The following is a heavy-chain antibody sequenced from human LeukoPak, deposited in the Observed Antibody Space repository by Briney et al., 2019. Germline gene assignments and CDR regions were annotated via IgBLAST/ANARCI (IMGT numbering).Heavy chain of an antibody. D-gene: IGHD2-2*02. CDR3: ARSNRLGYCSSTSCYISQYYYYGMDV. CDR2: IYYSGST. CDR1: GGSISSSSYY. Sequence: SETLSLTCTVSGGSISSSSYYWGWIRQPPGKGLEWIGSIYYSGSTYYNPSLESRVTISVDTSKNQFSLKLSSVTAADTAVYYCARSNRLGYCSSTSCYISQYYYYGMDVWGQGTTVTVSS. V-gene: IGHV4-39*01. J-gene: IGHJ6*02.